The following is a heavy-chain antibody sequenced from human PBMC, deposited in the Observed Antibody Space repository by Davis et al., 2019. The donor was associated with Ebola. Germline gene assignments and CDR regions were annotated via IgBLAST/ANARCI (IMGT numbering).Heavy chain of an antibody. D-gene: IGHD2-2*01. Sequence: GGSLRLSCAASGFTFSSYDMNWVRQAPGKGLEWVASISSDSYYIYYADSLKGRFTISRDNSKNTLYLQMNGLRVEDTAIYYCAKDTSNIWFDMWGQGTMVTVSS. V-gene: IGHV3-21*04. J-gene: IGHJ3*02. CDR2: ISSDSYYI. CDR1: GFTFSSYD. CDR3: AKDTSNIWFDM.